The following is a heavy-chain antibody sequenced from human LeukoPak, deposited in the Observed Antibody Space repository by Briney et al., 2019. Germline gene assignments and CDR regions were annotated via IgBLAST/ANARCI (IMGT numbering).Heavy chain of an antibody. V-gene: IGHV4-39*07. D-gene: IGHD3-3*01. CDR2: IYYSGST. CDR3: ASHYDFWSGWIY. CDR1: GGSISSSSYY. J-gene: IGHJ4*02. Sequence: SETLSLTCTVSGGSISSSSYYWGWIRQPPGKGLEWIGSIYYSGSTCYNPSLKRRVTISVDTSKNQFSLKLSSVTAADTAVYYCASHYDFWSGWIYWGQGTLVTVSS.